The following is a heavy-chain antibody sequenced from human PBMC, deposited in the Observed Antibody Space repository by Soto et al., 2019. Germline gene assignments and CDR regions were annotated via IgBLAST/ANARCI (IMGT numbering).Heavy chain of an antibody. D-gene: IGHD6-6*01. CDR1: GFTFSSYA. V-gene: IGHV3-23*01. J-gene: IGHJ5*02. CDR2: ISGSGGST. CDR3: AKAQAARVINWFDP. Sequence: GGSLRLSCAASGFTFSSYAMGWVRQAPGKGLEWVSAISGSGGSTYYADSVKGRFTISRDNSKNTLYLQMNSLRAEDTAVYYCAKAQAARVINWFDPWGQGTLVTVSS.